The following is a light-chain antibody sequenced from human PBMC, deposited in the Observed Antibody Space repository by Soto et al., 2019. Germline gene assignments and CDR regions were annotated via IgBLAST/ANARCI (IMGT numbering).Light chain of an antibody. Sequence: DIPMTQSPSSLSASVGDRVTITCQASQDINNYLIWYQQKPGKAPKLLIYDASSLETGVPSRFSGTPSGTHFAFTISSLQHEDVAKYYCQQYDPLPPTFGQGPKLEIK. CDR1: QDINNY. CDR3: QQYDPLPPT. CDR2: DAS. V-gene: IGKV1-33*01. J-gene: IGKJ2*01.